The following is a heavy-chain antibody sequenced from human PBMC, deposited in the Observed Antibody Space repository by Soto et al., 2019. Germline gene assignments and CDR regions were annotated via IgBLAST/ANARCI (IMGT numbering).Heavy chain of an antibody. CDR2: MYYSGST. J-gene: IGHJ6*02. Sequence: QVQLQESGPGLVKPSETLSLTCTVSGASVSSGGYYWSWIRQPPGKGLEWIGYMYYSGSTNYNPSLKSRVTISIDTSKNQFSLKLSSVTAADTAVYYCAREIKEDYYNDYGMDVWGQGTTVTVSS. V-gene: IGHV4-61*08. CDR1: GASVSSGGYY. CDR3: AREIKEDYYNDYGMDV.